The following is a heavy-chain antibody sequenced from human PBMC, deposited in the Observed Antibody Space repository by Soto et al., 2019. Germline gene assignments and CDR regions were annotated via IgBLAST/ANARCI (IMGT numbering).Heavy chain of an antibody. D-gene: IGHD1-1*01. Sequence: SDTLSLTCTVSGGSISSYYWSWIRQPPGKGLEWIGYIYYSGSTNYNPSLKSRVTISVDTSKNQFSLKLSSVTAADTAVYYCARHDGMGTTWFDPWGQGTLVTVSS. CDR2: IYYSGST. J-gene: IGHJ5*02. V-gene: IGHV4-59*08. CDR3: ARHDGMGTTWFDP. CDR1: GGSISSYY.